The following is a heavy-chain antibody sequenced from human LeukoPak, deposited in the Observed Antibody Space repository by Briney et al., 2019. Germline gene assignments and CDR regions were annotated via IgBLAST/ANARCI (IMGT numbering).Heavy chain of an antibody. V-gene: IGHV1-2*02. CDR1: GYTFTDYY. D-gene: IGHD6-19*01. CDR2: INPNSGGT. Sequence: ASVKVSCKASGYTFTDYYIHWVRQAPGQGLEWMGWINPNSGGTNYAQKFQGRVIMTRDTSISTAYMELSRLRSDDTAVYYCARGSIGWYVYFQQWGQGTLVTVSS. CDR3: ARGSIGWYVYFQQ. J-gene: IGHJ1*01.